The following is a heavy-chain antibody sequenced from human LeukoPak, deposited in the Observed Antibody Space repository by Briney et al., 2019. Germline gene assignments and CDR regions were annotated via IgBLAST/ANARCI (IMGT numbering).Heavy chain of an antibody. V-gene: IGHV3-23*01. J-gene: IGHJ4*02. CDR1: GFIFSNYG. D-gene: IGHD3-22*01. CDR3: VKNEGTSSLYYFDS. Sequence: GGSLGLSCAGSGFIFSNYGMTWVRQAPGKGLEWVGAISGNGVATHYADSVKGRFTLSRDNSKNTLYLQMDNLRVEDTALFYCVKNEGTSSLYYFDSWGQGTLVTVSS. CDR2: ISGNGVAT.